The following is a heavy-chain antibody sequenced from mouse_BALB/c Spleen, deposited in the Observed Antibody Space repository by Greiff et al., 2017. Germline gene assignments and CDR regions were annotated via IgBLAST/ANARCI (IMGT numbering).Heavy chain of an antibody. J-gene: IGHJ4*01. D-gene: IGHD1-1*01. CDR1: GFNIKDTY. Sequence: VQLKQSGAELVKPGASVKLSCTASGFNIKDTYMHWVKQRPEQGLEWIGRIDPANGNTKYDPKFQGKATITADTSSNTAYLQLSSLTSEDTAVYYCARGVTTVVATDYAMDYWGQGTSVTVSS. V-gene: IGHV14-3*02. CDR2: IDPANGNT. CDR3: ARGVTTVVATDYAMDY.